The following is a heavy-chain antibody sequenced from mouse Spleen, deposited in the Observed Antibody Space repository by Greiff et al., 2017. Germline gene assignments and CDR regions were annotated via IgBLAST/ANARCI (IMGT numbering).Heavy chain of an antibody. CDR3: ARTDGSSFYWYFAV. Sequence: VQLQQPGAELVKPGASVKLSCKASGYTFTSYWMHWVKQRPGQGLEWIGEIDPSDSYTNYNQKFKGKATVTVDKSSSTAYMQLSSLTSEDSAVYYGARTDGSSFYWYFAVWGAGTTVTVSS. D-gene: IGHD1-1*01. CDR1: GYTFTSYW. J-gene: IGHJ1*01. V-gene: IGHV1-69*02. CDR2: IDPSDSYT.